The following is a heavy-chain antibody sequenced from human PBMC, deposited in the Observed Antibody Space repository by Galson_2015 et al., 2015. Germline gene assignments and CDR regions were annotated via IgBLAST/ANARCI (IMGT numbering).Heavy chain of an antibody. CDR1: GFIFSDYA. J-gene: IGHJ4*02. D-gene: IGHD3-10*01. CDR2: VSGGGGTT. V-gene: IGHV3-23*01. CDR3: AKERLARGIEY. Sequence: SLRLSCAASGFIFSDYAMSWVRQAPGKGLEWVSTVSGGGGTTNYADSVKGRFTISRDNSKNTLYLQMNSLRAEDTAVYYCAKERLARGIEYWGQGTLVTVSS.